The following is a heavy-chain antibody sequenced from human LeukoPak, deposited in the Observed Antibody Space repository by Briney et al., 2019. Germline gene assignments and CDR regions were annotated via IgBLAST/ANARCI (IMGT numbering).Heavy chain of an antibody. CDR1: GGSISSYY. CDR2: IYYSGST. J-gene: IGHJ3*02. V-gene: IGHV4-59*01. D-gene: IGHD3-10*01. CDR3: ARGVYYYGSGRLRAFDI. Sequence: PSETLFLTCTVSGGSISSYYWSWIRQPPGKGLEWIGYIYYSGSTNYNPSLKSRVTISVDTSKNQFSLKLSSVTAADTAVYYCARGVYYYGSGRLRAFDIWGQGTMVTVSS.